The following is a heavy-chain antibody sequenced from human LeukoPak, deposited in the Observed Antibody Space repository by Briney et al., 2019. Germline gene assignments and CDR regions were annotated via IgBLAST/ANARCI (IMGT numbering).Heavy chain of an antibody. CDR2: ISGSGGST. CDR3: AKVWAAAGMPSRFDP. D-gene: IGHD6-13*01. J-gene: IGHJ5*02. V-gene: IGHV3-23*01. CDR1: GFTFSSYA. Sequence: GGSLRLSCAASGFTFSSYAMSWVRQAPGKGLEWVSAISGSGGSTYYADSVKGRFTISRDNSKNTLYLQMNSLRAEDTAVYYCAKVWAAAGMPSRFDPWGQGTLVTVSS.